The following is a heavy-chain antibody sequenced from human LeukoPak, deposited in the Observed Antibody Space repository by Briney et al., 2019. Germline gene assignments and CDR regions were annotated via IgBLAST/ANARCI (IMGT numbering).Heavy chain of an antibody. V-gene: IGHV4-34*01. Sequence: SETLSLTCAGYGGSFSGYYWSWIRQPPGKGLEWIGEINHSGSTNYNPSLKSRVTISVDTSKNQFSLKLSSVTAADTAVYYCARVKIGIAVAGTGWFDPWGQGTLVTVSS. CDR2: INHSGST. CDR1: GGSFSGYY. J-gene: IGHJ5*02. D-gene: IGHD6-19*01. CDR3: ARVKIGIAVAGTGWFDP.